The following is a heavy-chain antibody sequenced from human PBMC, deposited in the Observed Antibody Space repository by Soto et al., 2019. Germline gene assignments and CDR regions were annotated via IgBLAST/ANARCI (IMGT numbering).Heavy chain of an antibody. Sequence: GGSLRLSCAASGFTFSSYEMNWVRQAPGKGLEWVSYISSSGSTIYYADSVKGRFTISRDNAKDSLYLQMNSLRAEDTAVYYCATCRESYDRSGYLFDYWGQGTLVTVSS. CDR2: ISSSGSTI. CDR1: GFTFSSYE. V-gene: IGHV3-48*03. CDR3: ATCRESYDRSGYLFDY. D-gene: IGHD3-22*01. J-gene: IGHJ4*02.